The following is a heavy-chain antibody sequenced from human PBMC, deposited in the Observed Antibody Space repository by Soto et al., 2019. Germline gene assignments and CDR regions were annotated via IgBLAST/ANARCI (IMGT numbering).Heavy chain of an antibody. D-gene: IGHD1-7*01. J-gene: IGHJ6*02. V-gene: IGHV4-34*01. Sequence: SETLSLTCAVYGGSFSGYYWSWIRQPPGKGLEWIGEINHSGSTNYNPSLKSRVTISVDTSKNQFSLKLSSVTAADTAVYYCARARGRNWNYPSYYYGMDVWGQGTTVTVSS. CDR3: ARARGRNWNYPSYYYGMDV. CDR1: GGSFSGYY. CDR2: INHSGST.